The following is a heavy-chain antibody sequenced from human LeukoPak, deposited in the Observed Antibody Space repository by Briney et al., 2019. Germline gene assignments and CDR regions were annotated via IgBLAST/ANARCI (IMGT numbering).Heavy chain of an antibody. CDR2: IYSGGST. CDR3: AKDLFLWYFDL. CDR1: GFTVSSNY. D-gene: IGHD2-21*01. J-gene: IGHJ2*01. Sequence: PGGSLRLSCAASGFTVSSNYMSWVCQAPGKGLEWVSVIYSGGSTYYADSVRGRFTISRDNSKNTLYLQMNSLRAEDTAVYYCAKDLFLWYFDLWGRGTLVTVSS. V-gene: IGHV3-53*01.